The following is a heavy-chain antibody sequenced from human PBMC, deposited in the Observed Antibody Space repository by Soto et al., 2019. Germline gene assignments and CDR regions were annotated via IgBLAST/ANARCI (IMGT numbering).Heavy chain of an antibody. J-gene: IGHJ6*02. CDR2: IRSKSYGGTT. Sequence: SLRVSCTCSGFTFGDYGMTWVRQAPGKGLEWVGFIRSKSYGGTTEYAASVKGRLTIARDDSKSIAYLQMNRLTSEDTGVYYWARSPGYSKGWGRRHYYYHGREVWGQGTTGIVS. V-gene: IGHV3-49*04. CDR1: GFTFGDYG. CDR3: ARSPGYSKGWGRRHYYYHGREV. D-gene: IGHD6-19*01.